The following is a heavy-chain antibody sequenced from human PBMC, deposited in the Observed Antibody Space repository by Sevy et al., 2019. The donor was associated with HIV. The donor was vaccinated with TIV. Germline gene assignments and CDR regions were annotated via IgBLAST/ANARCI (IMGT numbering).Heavy chain of an antibody. CDR3: AKDVGQWLGKDAFDV. Sequence: GGSLRLSCAASGFTFDDYGINWVRQAPGKGLERVSGISWNSGSIGYADSVKGRFTISRDNAKNSLYLQMNSLRPDDTGLYYCAKDVGQWLGKDAFDVWGRGTMVTVSS. D-gene: IGHD6-19*01. CDR2: ISWNSGSI. CDR1: GFTFDDYG. V-gene: IGHV3-9*01. J-gene: IGHJ3*01.